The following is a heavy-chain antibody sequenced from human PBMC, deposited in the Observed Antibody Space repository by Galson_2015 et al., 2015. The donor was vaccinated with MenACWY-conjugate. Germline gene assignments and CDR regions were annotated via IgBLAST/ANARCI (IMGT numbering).Heavy chain of an antibody. CDR2: IKADGSFS. CDR3: ARDNNWSFDS. V-gene: IGHV3-74*01. CDR1: GFTFNNYW. Sequence: SLRLSCAASGFTFNNYWMHWVRQPPGKGLEWLSYIKADGSFSNYADSVKGRFTISTDNAKNMVYLQRDGLGDEDTAVYFCARDNNWSFDSWGQGTLVTVSS. J-gene: IGHJ4*02. D-gene: IGHD1-1*01.